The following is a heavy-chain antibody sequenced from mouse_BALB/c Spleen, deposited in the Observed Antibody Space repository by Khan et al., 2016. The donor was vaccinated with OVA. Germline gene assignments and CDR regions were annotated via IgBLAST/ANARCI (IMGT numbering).Heavy chain of an antibody. V-gene: IGHV9-1*02. CDR3: ARISSYWYFDV. CDR2: INTYTGEP. J-gene: IGHJ1*01. CDR1: GYTFTNYG. Sequence: QIQLVQSGPELKKPGETVKISCKASGYTFTNYGMNWVKQAPGKSLKWMGWINTYTGEPTYADDFKGRFVFSLETSASTAYLQISNLKNEDMTTYFCARISSYWYFDVWGAGTTVTVSS.